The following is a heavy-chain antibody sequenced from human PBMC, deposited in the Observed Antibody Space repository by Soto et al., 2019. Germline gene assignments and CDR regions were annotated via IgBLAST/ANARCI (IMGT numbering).Heavy chain of an antibody. CDR3: ARARTTLLEYFQH. CDR1: GGTFSSYT. J-gene: IGHJ1*01. Sequence: GASVKVSCKASGGTFSSYTISWVRQAPGQGLEWMGRIIPILGIANYAQKFQGRVTITADKSTSTAYMELSSLRSEDTAVYYCARARTTLLEYFQHWGQGTLVTVSS. CDR2: IIPILGIA. D-gene: IGHD3-10*01. V-gene: IGHV1-69*02.